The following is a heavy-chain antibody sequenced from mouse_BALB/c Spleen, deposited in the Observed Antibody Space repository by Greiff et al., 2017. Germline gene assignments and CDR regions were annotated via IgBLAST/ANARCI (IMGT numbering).Heavy chain of an antibody. CDR1: GFTFSSYG. Sequence: DVKLVESGGGLVQPGGSLKLSCAASGFTFSSYGMSWVRQTPDKRLELVATINSNGGSTYYPDSVKGRFTISRDNAKNTLYLQMSSLKSEDTAMYYCARYYAAFAYWGQGTLVTVSA. D-gene: IGHD1-1*02. CDR2: INSNGGST. J-gene: IGHJ3*01. V-gene: IGHV5-6-3*01. CDR3: ARYYAAFAY.